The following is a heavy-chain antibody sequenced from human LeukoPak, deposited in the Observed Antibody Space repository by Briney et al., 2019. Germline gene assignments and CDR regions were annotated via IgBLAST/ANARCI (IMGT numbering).Heavy chain of an antibody. CDR1: GLTFRRYW. Sequence: GGSLRLSCAASGLTFRRYWMSWVRQAPGEGLEWVANTGQTGIENYYVDSVKGRFTISRDNTKNSVFLQMNSLRAEDTAVYYCAREGDAFDIWGQGTMVTVSS. J-gene: IGHJ3*02. CDR2: TGQTGIEN. CDR3: AREGDAFDI. V-gene: IGHV3-7*01. D-gene: IGHD3-10*01.